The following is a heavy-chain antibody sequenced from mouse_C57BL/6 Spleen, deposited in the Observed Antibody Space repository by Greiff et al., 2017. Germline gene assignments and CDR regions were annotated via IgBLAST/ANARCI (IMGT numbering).Heavy chain of an antibody. D-gene: IGHD1-1*01. J-gene: IGHJ1*03. CDR2: IRNKANGYTT. CDR1: GFTFTDYY. V-gene: IGHV7-3*01. Sequence: EVQGVESGGGLVQPGGSLSLSCAASGFTFTDYYMSWVRQPPGKALEWLGFIRNKANGYTTEYSASVKGRFTISRDNSQSILYLQMNALRAEDSATYYCARYGTTVVARYFDVWGTGTTVTVSS. CDR3: ARYGTTVVARYFDV.